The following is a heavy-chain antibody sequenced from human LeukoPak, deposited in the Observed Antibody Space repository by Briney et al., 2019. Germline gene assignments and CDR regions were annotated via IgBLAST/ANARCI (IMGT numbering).Heavy chain of an antibody. CDR1: GFSFSSFW. Sequence: GGSLRLSCAASGFSFSSFWMHWVRQVPGKGLLWVSGINSDGRTTYYADSVKGRFTISRDNSKNTLYLQMNSLRAEDTAVYYCVAYYDILTGYKYWGQGTLVTVSS. CDR3: VAYYDILTGYKY. J-gene: IGHJ4*02. CDR2: INSDGRTT. D-gene: IGHD3-9*01. V-gene: IGHV3-74*01.